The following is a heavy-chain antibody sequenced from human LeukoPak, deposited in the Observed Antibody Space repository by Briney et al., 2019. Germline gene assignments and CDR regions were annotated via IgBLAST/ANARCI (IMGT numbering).Heavy chain of an antibody. D-gene: IGHD1-26*01. CDR3: ARNAGSYFEFAP. V-gene: IGHV1-18*01. J-gene: IGHJ5*02. CDR2: ISGNSGKT. Sequence: ASVKVSSNTSGYTFSTYGLSWVRQAPGQGLEWMGWISGNSGKTHYAQKFQDRVTLTTHTSSTTAFMELRSLRSDDTAMYYSARNAGSYFEFAPWGQGTLVTVSS. CDR1: GYTFSTYG.